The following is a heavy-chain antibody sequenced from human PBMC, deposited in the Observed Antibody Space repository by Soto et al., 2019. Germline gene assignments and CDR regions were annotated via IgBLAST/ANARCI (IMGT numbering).Heavy chain of an antibody. V-gene: IGHV4-59*01. CDR3: ARVTYYDFWSGYYDGMDV. D-gene: IGHD3-3*01. CDR2: IYYSGST. J-gene: IGHJ6*02. Sequence: LSLTCTVSGGSISSYYWSWIRQPPGKGLEWIGYIYYSGSTNYNPSLKSRVTISVDTSKNQFSLKLSSVTAADTAVYYCARVTYYDFWSGYYDGMDVWGQGTTVTVSS. CDR1: GGSISSYY.